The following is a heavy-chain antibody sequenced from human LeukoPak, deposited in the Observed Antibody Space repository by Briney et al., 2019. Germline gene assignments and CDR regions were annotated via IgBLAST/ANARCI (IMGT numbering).Heavy chain of an antibody. D-gene: IGHD4-23*01. CDR1: GFTFSTYE. CDR2: ISSSSSNI. V-gene: IGHV3-48*03. J-gene: IGHJ4*02. Sequence: GGSLRLSCAASGFTFSTYEMNWVRQAPGKGLEWLSYISSSSSNIYYADSVKGRFTISRDNAKNSLYLKMNSLRAEDMDVYYCARGDYGGNSYFDYWGQGTLVTVSS. CDR3: ARGDYGGNSYFDY.